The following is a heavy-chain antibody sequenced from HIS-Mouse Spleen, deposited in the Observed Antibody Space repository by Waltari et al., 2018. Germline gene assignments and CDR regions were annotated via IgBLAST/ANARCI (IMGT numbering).Heavy chain of an antibody. CDR1: GYTVPCYY. V-gene: IGHV1-2*02. D-gene: IGHD5-18*01. CDR3: ARPEDTAMVNGMDV. Sequence: QVPLVLSRDEVKTPGALWKASCDASGYTVPCYYNARVCKAPGQGLEWMGWINPNSGGTNDAQKFQGRVTMTRDTSISTAYMELSMLRSDDTAVYYCARPEDTAMVNGMDVWGQGTTVTVSS. J-gene: IGHJ6*02. CDR2: INPNSGGT.